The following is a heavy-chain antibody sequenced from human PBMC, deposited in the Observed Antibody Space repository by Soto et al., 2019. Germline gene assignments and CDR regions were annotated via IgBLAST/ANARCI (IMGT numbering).Heavy chain of an antibody. D-gene: IGHD1-1*01. CDR1: GINFNDYW. Sequence: EVPLVESGGDLVQPGGSLRLSCAASGINFNDYWMSWVRQAPGKGLEWVANIKEDGSSKYYVDSVKGRFTISRDNATNSLYLQMNSLRAEDTALYYCASENWYVVDHWGQGTPVTVSS. CDR2: IKEDGSSK. V-gene: IGHV3-7*03. CDR3: ASENWYVVDH. J-gene: IGHJ4*02.